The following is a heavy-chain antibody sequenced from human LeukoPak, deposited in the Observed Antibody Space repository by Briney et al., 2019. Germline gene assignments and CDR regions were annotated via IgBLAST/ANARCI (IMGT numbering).Heavy chain of an antibody. D-gene: IGHD1-7*01. CDR1: GGSISSGDYY. Sequence: SETLSLTCTVSGGSISSGDYYWSWIRQPPGKGLEWIGYIYYSGSTYYNPSLKSRVTISVDTSKNQFSLKLSSVTAADTAVYYCARVAITGTTYYGMDVWGQGTTATVSS. CDR2: IYYSGST. J-gene: IGHJ6*02. V-gene: IGHV4-30-4*01. CDR3: ARVAITGTTYYGMDV.